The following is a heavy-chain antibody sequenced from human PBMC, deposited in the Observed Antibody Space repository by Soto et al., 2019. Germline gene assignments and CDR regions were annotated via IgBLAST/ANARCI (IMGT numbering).Heavy chain of an antibody. D-gene: IGHD6-13*01. CDR1: GFTFSGSA. Sequence: GGSLRLSCAASGFTFSGSAMHWVRQASGKGLEWVGRVRNKGNSYETAFAASVKGRFTISRDDSKNTVYLQMNSLTTEDTAVYYCTRLAAAGGIDYWGTGTLVTVSS. CDR3: TRLAAAGGIDY. J-gene: IGHJ4*02. V-gene: IGHV3-73*01. CDR2: VRNKGNSYET.